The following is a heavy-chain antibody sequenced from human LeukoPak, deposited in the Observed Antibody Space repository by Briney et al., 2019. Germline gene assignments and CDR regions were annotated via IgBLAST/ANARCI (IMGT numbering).Heavy chain of an antibody. CDR3: AGAHCGGDCYSGRAFDI. CDR2: IYSGGST. CDR1: GFTVSSNY. V-gene: IGHV3-66*01. J-gene: IGHJ3*02. Sequence: PGGSLRLSCAASGFTVSSNYMSWVRQAPGKGLEWVSVIYSGGSTYYADSVKGRFTISRDNSKNTLYLQMNSLRAEDTAVYYCAGAHCGGDCYSGRAFDIWGQGTMVTVSS. D-gene: IGHD2-21*02.